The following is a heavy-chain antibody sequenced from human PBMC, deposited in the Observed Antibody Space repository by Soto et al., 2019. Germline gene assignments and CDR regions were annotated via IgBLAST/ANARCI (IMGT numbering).Heavy chain of an antibody. V-gene: IGHV4-31*03. Sequence: QVQLQESGPGLVKPSQTLSLTCTVSGGSISSGGYYWSWIRQHPGKGLEWIGYIYYSGSTYSNPSLRSRFTISLDTSKNQFSLKLSSVTAADTAVYYCARGHRYHPDYWGQGTLVTVSS. CDR3: ARGHRYHPDY. CDR2: IYYSGST. D-gene: IGHD2-2*01. J-gene: IGHJ4*02. CDR1: GGSISSGGYY.